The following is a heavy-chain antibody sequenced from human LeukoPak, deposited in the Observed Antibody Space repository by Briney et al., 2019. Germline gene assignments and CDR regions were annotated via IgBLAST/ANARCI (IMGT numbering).Heavy chain of an antibody. Sequence: GGSLRLSCEASGFSFSYYWMNWVRQAPGKGLEGVSAISGSGGSTYYADSVKGRFTISRDNSKNTLYLQMNSLRAEDTAVYYCAKDKYSSSWYYFDYWGQGTLVTVSP. CDR1: GFSFSYYW. V-gene: IGHV3-23*01. CDR3: AKDKYSSSWYYFDY. J-gene: IGHJ4*02. D-gene: IGHD6-13*01. CDR2: ISGSGGST.